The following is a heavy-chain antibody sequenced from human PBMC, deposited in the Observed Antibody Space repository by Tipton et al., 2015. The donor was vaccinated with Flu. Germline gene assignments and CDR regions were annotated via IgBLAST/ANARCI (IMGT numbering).Heavy chain of an antibody. CDR1: GYTFTHNH. V-gene: IGHV1-46*01. CDR3: ARGSYGDLIDF. CDR2: ITPGGGST. Sequence: VQLVQSGAVVKKPGASVKVSCKSSGYTFTHNHMHWVRQAPGQGLEWMGIITPGGGSTFYAPKFQGRVTMTRDSSTLTDYMELSSLTSEETAVYYCARGSYGDLIDFWGQGSLVTVSS. J-gene: IGHJ4*02. D-gene: IGHD5-18*01.